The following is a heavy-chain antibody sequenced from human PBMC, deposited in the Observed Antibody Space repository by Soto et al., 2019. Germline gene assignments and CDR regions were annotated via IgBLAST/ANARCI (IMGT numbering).Heavy chain of an antibody. Sequence: QVQLQESGPGLVKPSQTLSLTCTVSGGSISSGGYYWSWIRQHPGKGLEWIGYIYYSGSTYYNPSLKSRVTISVDMSKNQFSLKLSSVTAADTAVYYCARVDCSSTSCYYFDYWGQGTLVTVSS. CDR3: ARVDCSSTSCYYFDY. V-gene: IGHV4-31*03. CDR2: IYYSGST. D-gene: IGHD2-2*01. CDR1: GGSISSGGYY. J-gene: IGHJ4*02.